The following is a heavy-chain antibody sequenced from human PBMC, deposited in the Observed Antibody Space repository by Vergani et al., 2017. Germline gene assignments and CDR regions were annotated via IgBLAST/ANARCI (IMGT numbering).Heavy chain of an antibody. V-gene: IGHV3-64D*06. CDR2: ISSNGGST. J-gene: IGHJ4*02. D-gene: IGHD6-13*01. Sequence: EVQLVESGGGLVKPGGSLRLSCAASGFTFSSYSMNWVRQAPGKGLEYVSAISSNGGSTYYADSVKGRFTISRDNSKNTLYLQMSSLRAEDTAVYYCVKGLRIAAAGPRDYWGQGTLVTVSS. CDR3: VKGLRIAAAGPRDY. CDR1: GFTFSSYS.